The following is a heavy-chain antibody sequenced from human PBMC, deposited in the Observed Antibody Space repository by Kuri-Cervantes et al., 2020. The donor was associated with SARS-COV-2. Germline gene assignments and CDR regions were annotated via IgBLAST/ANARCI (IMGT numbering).Heavy chain of an antibody. CDR1: GGSISSGDYC. CDR3: ARGKGGSGSYSIDY. CDR2: IYYSGST. V-gene: IGHV4-30-4*01. D-gene: IGHD3-10*01. J-gene: IGHJ4*02. Sequence: SETLSLTCTVSGGSISSGDYCWSWIRQPPGKGLEWIGYIYYSGSTYYNPSLKSRVTISVDTSKNQFSLKLSSVTAADTAVYYCARGKGGSGSYSIDYWGQGTLVTVSS.